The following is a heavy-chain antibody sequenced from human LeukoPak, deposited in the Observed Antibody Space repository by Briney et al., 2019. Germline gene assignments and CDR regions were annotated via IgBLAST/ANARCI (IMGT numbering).Heavy chain of an antibody. Sequence: PSETLSLTCAVYGGSFSGYYWSWIRQPPGKGLEWIGEINQSGSTNYNPSLKSRVTISVDTSKNQFSLKLSSVTAADTAVYYCASAGPENAFDIWGQGTMVTVSS. CDR1: GGSFSGYY. CDR3: ASAGPENAFDI. CDR2: INQSGST. J-gene: IGHJ3*02. V-gene: IGHV4-34*01.